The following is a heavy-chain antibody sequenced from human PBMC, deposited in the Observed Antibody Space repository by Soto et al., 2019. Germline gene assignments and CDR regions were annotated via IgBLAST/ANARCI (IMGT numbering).Heavy chain of an antibody. D-gene: IGHD3-3*01. CDR2: ISYDGSNK. J-gene: IGHJ5*02. CDR3: ATAWRGNLNWFDP. CDR1: GFTFSSYA. Sequence: PGGSLRLSCAASGFTFSSYAMHWVRQAPGKGLEWVAVISYDGSNKYYADSVKGRFTISRDNSKNTLYLQMNSLRAEDTAVYYCATAWRGNLNWFDPWGQGTLVTVSS. V-gene: IGHV3-30-3*01.